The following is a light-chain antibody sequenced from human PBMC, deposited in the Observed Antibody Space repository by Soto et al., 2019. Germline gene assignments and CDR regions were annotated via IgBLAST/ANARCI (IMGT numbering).Light chain of an antibody. CDR3: QQYGSSPLT. V-gene: IGKV3-20*01. CDR1: QSVSSSY. J-gene: IGKJ4*01. CDR2: GAS. Sequence: EIVLTQSPGTLSLSPGERATLSCRASQSVSSSYLAWYQQKPGQAPRLLIYGASSRATGIPDRFSGSGSGTDFTRTISILEPEDFAGYYCQQYGSSPLTFGGGTKVEIK.